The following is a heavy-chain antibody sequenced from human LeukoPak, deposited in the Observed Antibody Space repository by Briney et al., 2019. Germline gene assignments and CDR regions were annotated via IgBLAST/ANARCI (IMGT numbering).Heavy chain of an antibody. CDR3: ARVRRPAYCGGDCYYNWFDP. CDR2: IYTSGST. CDR1: GGSISSYY. D-gene: IGHD2-21*02. J-gene: IGHJ5*02. Sequence: PSETLSLTCTASGGSISSYYWSWIRQPAGKGLEWIGRIYTSGSTNYNPSLKSRVTMSVDTSKNQFSLKLSSVTAADTAVYYCARVRRPAYCGGDCYYNWFDPWGQGTLVTVSS. V-gene: IGHV4-4*07.